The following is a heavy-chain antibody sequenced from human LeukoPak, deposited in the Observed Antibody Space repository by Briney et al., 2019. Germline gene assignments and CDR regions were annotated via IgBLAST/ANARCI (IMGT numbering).Heavy chain of an antibody. V-gene: IGHV4-59*12. J-gene: IGHJ4*02. D-gene: IGHD6-13*01. CDR2: IYHSGST. CDR1: GGSISNYY. Sequence: SETLSLTCSVSGGSISNYYWNWIRQTPGKGLEWIGYIYHSGSTYYNPSLKSRVTISVDTSKNQFSLKLSSVTAADTAVYYCARGHRYNSSCDYWGQGTLVAVSS. CDR3: ARGHRYNSSCDY.